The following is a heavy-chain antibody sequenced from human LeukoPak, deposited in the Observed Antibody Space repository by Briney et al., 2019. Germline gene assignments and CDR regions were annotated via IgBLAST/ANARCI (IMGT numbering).Heavy chain of an antibody. Sequence: SETLSLTCTVSGVSISSYYWSWIRQPPGKGLEWIGYIYYSGSTNYNPSLKSRVTISVDTSKNQFSLKLSSVTAADTAVYYCARVVYGSSGWYPLDYFDYWGQGTLVTVSS. J-gene: IGHJ4*02. CDR3: ARVVYGSSGWYPLDYFDY. CDR2: IYYSGST. D-gene: IGHD6-19*01. CDR1: GVSISSYY. V-gene: IGHV4-59*12.